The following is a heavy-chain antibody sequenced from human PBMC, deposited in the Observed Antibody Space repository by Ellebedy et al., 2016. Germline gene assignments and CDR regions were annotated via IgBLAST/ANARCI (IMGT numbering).Heavy chain of an antibody. CDR3: AREEAVGSGWSDLDY. CDR2: IRQDGSVT. Sequence: GGSLRLSXAASGFTFSMYWMAWVRQAPGKGLEWVANIRQDGSVTFYVDSVKGRFTISRDNAQNSLYLQMNSLRSEDTAVYFCAREEAVGSGWSDLDYWGQGTLVTVSS. D-gene: IGHD6-19*01. J-gene: IGHJ4*02. CDR1: GFTFSMYW. V-gene: IGHV3-7*01.